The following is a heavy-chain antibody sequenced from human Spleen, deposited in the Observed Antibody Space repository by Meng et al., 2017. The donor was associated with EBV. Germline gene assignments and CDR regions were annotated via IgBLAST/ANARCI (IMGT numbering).Heavy chain of an antibody. CDR1: GGSISSVTYY. Sequence: QLQLQESGPGLVKPSETLSLTCTVSGGSISSVTYYWGWIRQPPGKGLEWIGSVYYSGSAYYNPSFKSRFTISVDTSKNQFSLRLSSVTAADTAVYYCSRDGRTMAAAGLDYWGQGPLVTVSS. CDR2: VYYSGSA. CDR3: SRDGRTMAAAGLDY. J-gene: IGHJ4*02. D-gene: IGHD6-13*01. V-gene: IGHV4-39*07.